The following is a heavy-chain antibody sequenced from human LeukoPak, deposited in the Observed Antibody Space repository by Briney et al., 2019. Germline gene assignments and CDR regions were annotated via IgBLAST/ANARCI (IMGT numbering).Heavy chain of an antibody. J-gene: IGHJ5*02. CDR3: ARAPSSPGDWFDP. V-gene: IGHV3-66*02. D-gene: IGHD2-2*01. CDR2: IYSDDNT. CDR1: GFTVSSNY. Sequence: GGSLRLSCAASGFTVSSNYMTWVRQAPGKGLEWVSVIYSDDNTYYADSVKGRFTISRDNSKNTLYLQMNSLRIEDTAVYYCARAPSSPGDWFDPWGQGTLVTVSS.